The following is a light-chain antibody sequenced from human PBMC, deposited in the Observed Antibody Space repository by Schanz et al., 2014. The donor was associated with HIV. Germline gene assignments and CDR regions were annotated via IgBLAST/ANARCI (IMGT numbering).Light chain of an antibody. CDR1: NYDIGGNDF. V-gene: IGLV2-14*03. CDR3: SSYTVRNSWL. J-gene: IGLJ3*02. Sequence: QSVLTQPPSVSGAPGQRVTISCTGTNYDIGGNDFVSWYQQHPGEAPKLLIYAVTDRPSGISNRFSGSKSANTASLTISGLQAEDEADYYCSSYTVRNSWLFGGGTKLTVL. CDR2: AVT.